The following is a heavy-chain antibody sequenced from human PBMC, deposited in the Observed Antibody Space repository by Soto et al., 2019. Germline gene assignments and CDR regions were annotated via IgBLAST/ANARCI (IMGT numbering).Heavy chain of an antibody. CDR2: IYYSGST. V-gene: IGHV4-61*01. CDR1: GGSVSSGSYY. Sequence: SETLSLTCTVSGGSVSSGSYYWSWIRQPPGKGLEWIGYIYYSGSTNYNPSLKSRVTISVDTSKNQFSLKLSSVTAADTAVYYCARDTYYDFWSGYYTGIHWFDPWGQGTLVTVS. D-gene: IGHD3-3*01. CDR3: ARDTYYDFWSGYYTGIHWFDP. J-gene: IGHJ5*02.